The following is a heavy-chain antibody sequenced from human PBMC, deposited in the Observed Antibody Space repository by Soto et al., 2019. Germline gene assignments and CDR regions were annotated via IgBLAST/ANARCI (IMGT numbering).Heavy chain of an antibody. CDR2: ISHDGSNK. V-gene: IGHV3-30*18. D-gene: IGHD3-16*01. CDR3: AKARGELWALDY. J-gene: IGHJ4*02. Sequence: GGSLRLSCAASGFTFSSYGMHWVRQAPGKGLEWVAVISHDGSNKYYADSVKGRFTISRDNSKNTLYLQMNSLRAEDTAVYYCAKARGELWALDYWGQGTLVTVSS. CDR1: GFTFSSYG.